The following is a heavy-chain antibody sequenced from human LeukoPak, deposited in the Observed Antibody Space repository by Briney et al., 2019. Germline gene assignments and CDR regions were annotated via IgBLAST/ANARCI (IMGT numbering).Heavy chain of an antibody. D-gene: IGHD6-6*01. J-gene: IGHJ6*03. CDR1: GYTFTGYY. Sequence: GASVKVSCKASGYTFTGYYMHWVRQAPGQGLEWMGGIIPIFGTANYAQKFQGRVTITADKSTSTAYMELSSLRSEDTAVYYCARDVRAHSSFGRGYYYMDVWGKGTTVTVSS. CDR2: IIPIFGTA. V-gene: IGHV1-69*06. CDR3: ARDVRAHSSFGRGYYYMDV.